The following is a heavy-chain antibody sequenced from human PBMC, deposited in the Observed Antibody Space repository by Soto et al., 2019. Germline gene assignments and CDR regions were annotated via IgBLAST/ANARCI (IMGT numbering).Heavy chain of an antibody. Sequence: PGGSLRLSCAASGFTFSSYGMHWVRQAPGKGLEWVAVISYDGSNKYYADSVKGRFTISRDNSKNTMYLQMNSLRAEDTAVYYCAKDGYGDYHSFDYWGQGTLVTVSS. CDR3: AKDGYGDYHSFDY. CDR1: GFTFSSYG. J-gene: IGHJ4*02. D-gene: IGHD4-17*01. V-gene: IGHV3-30*18. CDR2: ISYDGSNK.